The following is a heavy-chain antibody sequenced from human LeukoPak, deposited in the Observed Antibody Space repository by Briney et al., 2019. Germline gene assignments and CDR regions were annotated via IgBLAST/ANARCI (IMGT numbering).Heavy chain of an antibody. J-gene: IGHJ4*01. V-gene: IGHV3-30*18. CDR2: LSSGGINK. CDR3: AKYTSGTSYRGLDQ. Sequence: PGRSLRLSCAVSGFTFSNYGVHWVRQAPGKGLEWVALLSSGGINKHYADSVKGRFIISRDNSMNTLYLQMNSLRVEDTAVYSCAKYTSGTSYRGLDQWGHGTLVTVSS. D-gene: IGHD3-10*01. CDR1: GFTFSNYG.